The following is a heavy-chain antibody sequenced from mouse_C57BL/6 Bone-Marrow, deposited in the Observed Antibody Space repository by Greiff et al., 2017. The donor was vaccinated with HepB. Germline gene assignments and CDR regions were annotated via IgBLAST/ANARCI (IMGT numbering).Heavy chain of an antibody. D-gene: IGHD1-1*01. CDR2: ISNGGGST. CDR3: ARHMITTVYWYFDV. Sequence: EVQRVESGGGLVQPGGSLKLSCAASGFTFSDYYMYWVRQTPEKRLEWVAYISNGGGSTYYPDTVKGRFTISRDNAKNTLYLQMSRLKSEDTAMYYCARHMITTVYWYFDVWGTGTTVTVSS. J-gene: IGHJ1*03. CDR1: GFTFSDYY. V-gene: IGHV5-12*01.